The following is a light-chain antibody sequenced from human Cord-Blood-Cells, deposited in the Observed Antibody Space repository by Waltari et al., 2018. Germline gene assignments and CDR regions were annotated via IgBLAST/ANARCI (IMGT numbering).Light chain of an antibody. V-gene: IGLV2-14*01. CDR3: SSYTSSSTWV. J-gene: IGLJ3*02. Sequence: QSALTQPASVSGSPGQSITISCTGTSSDVGGYNYVSWYQQHPGKAPKLMIYEVSKRPSGVAKRFSGSKAGNTASLTSSGLQAEDEADYYCSSYTSSSTWVFGGGTKLTVL. CDR1: SSDVGGYNY. CDR2: EVS.